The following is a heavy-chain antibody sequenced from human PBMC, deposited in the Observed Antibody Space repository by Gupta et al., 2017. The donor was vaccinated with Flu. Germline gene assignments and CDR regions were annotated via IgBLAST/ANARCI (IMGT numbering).Heavy chain of an antibody. CDR2: MNPNSVNT. J-gene: IGHJ5*02. V-gene: IGHV1-8*01. Sequence: QVQLVQSGAEVKKLGASVKVSCKASGYPSTSYAINWVGQATGPGLEWMGWMNPNSVNTGYAQKFQGRVTMTRNTSISTAYMDLSSLRSEYTAVYYGAVGNIVVVVAASRRRRCWFDPWGQGTLVTVAS. D-gene: IGHD2-15*01. CDR3: AVGNIVVVVAASRRRRCWFDP. CDR1: GYPSTSYA.